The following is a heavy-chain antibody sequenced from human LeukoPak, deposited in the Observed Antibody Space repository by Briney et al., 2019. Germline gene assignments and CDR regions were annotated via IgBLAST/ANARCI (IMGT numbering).Heavy chain of an antibody. Sequence: GASLRLSCAASGFTFSSYAMSWVRQAPGKGLEWVSAISGSNRNTYYAHSVKGRFTISRDNSKNTLYLQMNNLRGEDTAVYYCARDISSSTRAFDIWGQGTMVTVS. CDR2: ISGSNRNT. J-gene: IGHJ3*02. CDR3: ARDISSSTRAFDI. V-gene: IGHV3-23*01. D-gene: IGHD2-15*01. CDR1: GFTFSSYA.